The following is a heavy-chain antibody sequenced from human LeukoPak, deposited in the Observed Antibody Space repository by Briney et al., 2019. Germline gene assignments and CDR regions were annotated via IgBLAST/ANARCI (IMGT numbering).Heavy chain of an antibody. Sequence: GASVKVSCKASGYTFTSYAMHWVRQAPGQRLEWMGWINAGNGNTKYSQKFQGRVTITRDTSASTAYMELSGLRSEDTAVYYCARDLKETYYYDSSGYDHWGQGTLVTVSS. CDR3: ARDLKETYYYDSSGYDH. V-gene: IGHV1-3*01. D-gene: IGHD3-22*01. CDR2: INAGNGNT. CDR1: GYTFTSYA. J-gene: IGHJ4*02.